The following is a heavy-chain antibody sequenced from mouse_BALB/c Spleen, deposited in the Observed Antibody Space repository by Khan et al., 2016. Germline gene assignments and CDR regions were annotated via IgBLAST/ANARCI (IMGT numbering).Heavy chain of an antibody. CDR3: ERGGKYYANMGFPY. CDR2: INTYTGEP. V-gene: IGHV9-3-1*01. J-gene: IGHJ3*01. CDR1: GYTFTNYG. Sequence: QIQLVQSGPEMKKPGETVKISCKASGYTFTNYGMNWVKQAPGKGLKWMGWINTYTGEPTYADDFKGRFAFSLETSASTASLRINNLKDADSATFVWERGGKYYANMGFPYWGQGTLVTVSA. D-gene: IGHD2-1*01.